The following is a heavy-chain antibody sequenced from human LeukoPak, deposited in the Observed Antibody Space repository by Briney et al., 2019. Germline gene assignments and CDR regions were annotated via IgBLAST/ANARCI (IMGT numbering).Heavy chain of an antibody. CDR3: ARRAMGGTSFYY. D-gene: IGHD1-26*01. CDR2: ISSSSNTI. V-gene: IGHV3-11*04. Sequence: GGSLRLSCAASGFTFSDYYMTWVRQAPGKGLEWVSYISSSSNTIYYRDFVKGRLTVSRDNANKSLYLQMNNRRVEDTAVYYCARRAMGGTSFYYWGQGTLVTVSS. CDR1: GFTFSDYY. J-gene: IGHJ4*02.